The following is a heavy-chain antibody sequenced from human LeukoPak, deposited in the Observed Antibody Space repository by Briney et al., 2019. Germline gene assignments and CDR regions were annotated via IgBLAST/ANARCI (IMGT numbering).Heavy chain of an antibody. Sequence: ASVKVSCKASGYTFTSYGISWVRQAPGRGREWVGWIIAYNGNTHYAQEFQGRVTMTEDTSTDTAYMELSSLRSDDTAVYYCASGVVGARGPSYAFDIWGQGTMVTVSS. D-gene: IGHD1-26*01. CDR2: IIAYNGNT. CDR1: GYTFTSYG. J-gene: IGHJ3*02. V-gene: IGHV1-18*01. CDR3: ASGVVGARGPSYAFDI.